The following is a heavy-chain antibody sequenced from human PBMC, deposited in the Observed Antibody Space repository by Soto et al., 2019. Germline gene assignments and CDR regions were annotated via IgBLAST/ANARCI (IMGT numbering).Heavy chain of an antibody. V-gene: IGHV1-24*01. J-gene: IGHJ4*02. CDR2: FDPEDGET. CDR3: ATVAGAAADY. CDR1: GYSLTELS. D-gene: IGHD6-13*01. Sequence: ASVKVSCKFSGYSLTELSMHWVRQAPGKGLEWMGGFDPEDGETIYAQKFQGRVTMTEDTSTDTAYMELSSLRSEDTAVYYCATVAGAAADYWGQGTLVTVSS.